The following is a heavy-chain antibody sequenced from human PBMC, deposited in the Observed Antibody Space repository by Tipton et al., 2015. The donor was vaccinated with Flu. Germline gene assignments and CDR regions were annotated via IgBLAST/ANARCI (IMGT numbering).Heavy chain of an antibody. V-gene: IGHV3-53*01. J-gene: IGHJ4*02. D-gene: IGHD1-14*01. Sequence: VQLVQSGGGLIRPGGSLRLSCAVSGFAVSTSYMSWVRQPPGKGLEWVSIVYDDGRTYYADSVEGRFAISRDNSKNIQYLQMNSLRADDTAVYFCARDEGGTYPDWGQGTLVTVSS. CDR3: ARDEGGTYPD. CDR1: GFAVSTSY. CDR2: VYDDGRT.